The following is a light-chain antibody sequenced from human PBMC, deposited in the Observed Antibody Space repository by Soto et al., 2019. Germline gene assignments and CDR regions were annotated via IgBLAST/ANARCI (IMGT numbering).Light chain of an antibody. J-gene: IGKJ1*01. CDR3: QHYGGMWT. Sequence: DIQMTQSPSSLSASVGDRVTITCRASQSISSYLNWYQQKPGKAPKLLIYAASSLQSGVPSRFSGSGSETEFILTISSLQPDDFATYYCQHYGGMWTFGQGTKVDIK. V-gene: IGKV1-39*01. CDR2: AAS. CDR1: QSISSY.